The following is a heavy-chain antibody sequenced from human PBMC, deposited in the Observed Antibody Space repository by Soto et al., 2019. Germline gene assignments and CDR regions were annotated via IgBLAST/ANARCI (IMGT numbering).Heavy chain of an antibody. Sequence: QVQLQQWGAGLLKPSETLSLTCAVYGGSFSGYYWSWIRQPPGKGLEWIGEINHSGSTNYNPSLKSRFTISVDTSKNQFSLKLSSVTAADTAVYYCARCVYGDYGIDYWGQGTLVTVSS. CDR2: INHSGST. V-gene: IGHV4-34*01. CDR3: ARCVYGDYGIDY. J-gene: IGHJ4*02. D-gene: IGHD4-17*01. CDR1: GGSFSGYY.